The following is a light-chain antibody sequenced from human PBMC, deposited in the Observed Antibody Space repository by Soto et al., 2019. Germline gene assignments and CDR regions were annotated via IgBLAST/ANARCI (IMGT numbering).Light chain of an antibody. J-gene: IGKJ2*01. V-gene: IGKV3-20*01. CDR2: GAS. CDR1: QSISNNY. CDR3: QQYGSSPRYT. Sequence: VLTQSPGTLSSSPGERATLSCRASQSISNNYLAWYQHRPGQAPRLLIYGASNRATGIADRFSGSGSGTVFTLTISRLEPEDFAVYYCQQYGSSPRYTFGQGTKLEIK.